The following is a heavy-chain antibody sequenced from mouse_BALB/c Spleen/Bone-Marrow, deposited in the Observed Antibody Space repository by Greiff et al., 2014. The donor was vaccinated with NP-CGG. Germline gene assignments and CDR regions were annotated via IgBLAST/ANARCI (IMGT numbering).Heavy chain of an antibody. V-gene: IGHV1-9*01. J-gene: IGHJ2*01. D-gene: IGHD1-2*01. CDR1: GYTFSSYW. Sequence: VQRVESGAELMKPGASVKISCKATGYTFSSYWIEWVKQRPGHGLEWIGEILPGSGNTNYNENFKGKATFTADTSSNTAYMQLSSLTSEDSAVYYCARRLLYYFDYWGQGTTLTVSS. CDR2: ILPGSGNT. CDR3: ARRLLYYFDY.